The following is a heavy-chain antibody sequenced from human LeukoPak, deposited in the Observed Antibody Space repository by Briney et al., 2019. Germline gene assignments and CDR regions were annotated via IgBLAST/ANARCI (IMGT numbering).Heavy chain of an antibody. Sequence: PGRSLRLSCAASGFTFSSYAMHWVRQAPGKGLEWVAVISYDGSNKYYADSVKGRFTISRDNSKNTLYLQMNSLRAEDTAVYYCARDPLIVGALSRLDYWGQGTLVTVSS. CDR1: GFTFSSYA. D-gene: IGHD1-26*01. J-gene: IGHJ4*02. CDR3: ARDPLIVGALSRLDY. V-gene: IGHV3-30-3*01. CDR2: ISYDGSNK.